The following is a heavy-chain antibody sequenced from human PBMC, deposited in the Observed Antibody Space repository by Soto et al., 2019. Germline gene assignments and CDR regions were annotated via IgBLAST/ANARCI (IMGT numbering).Heavy chain of an antibody. CDR3: AKGPSGWKRVPFDY. V-gene: IGHV3-30*18. Sequence: GGSLRLSCAASGFTFSSYGMHWVRQAPGKGLEWVAVISYDGSNKYYADSVKGRFTISRDNSKNTLYLQMNSLRAEDTAVYYCAKGPSGWKRVPFDYWGQGTLVTVSS. CDR1: GFTFSSYG. D-gene: IGHD6-19*01. CDR2: ISYDGSNK. J-gene: IGHJ4*02.